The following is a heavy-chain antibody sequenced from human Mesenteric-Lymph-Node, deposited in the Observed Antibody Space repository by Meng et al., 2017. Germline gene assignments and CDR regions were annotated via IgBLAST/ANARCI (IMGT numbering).Heavy chain of an antibody. Sequence: ASVKVSCKASGYTFTSDDINWVRQATGQGLEWMGWMNPNSGNTGYAQKFQGRVTITRNTSISTTYMELSSLGSEDTAVYYCARGNRWLDGSECFQHWGQGTLVTVSS. CDR3: ARGNRWLDGSECFQH. D-gene: IGHD6-19*01. CDR1: GYTFTSDD. J-gene: IGHJ1*01. V-gene: IGHV1-8*03. CDR2: MNPNSGNT.